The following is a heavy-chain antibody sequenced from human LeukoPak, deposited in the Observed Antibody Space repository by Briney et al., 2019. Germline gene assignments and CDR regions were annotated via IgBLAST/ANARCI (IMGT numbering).Heavy chain of an antibody. D-gene: IGHD3-22*01. CDR2: IYYNGNT. Sequence: SETLSLTCSVSGGSIKSYFWTWIRLSPGKGLEWIGDIYYNGNTNYNPSFKSRVTMSADTSKNQFSLKLSSVTAADTAVYYCASTLGSGYYQWDYWGQGTLVTVSS. CDR3: ASTLGSGYYQWDY. J-gene: IGHJ4*02. V-gene: IGHV4-59*12. CDR1: GGSIKSYF.